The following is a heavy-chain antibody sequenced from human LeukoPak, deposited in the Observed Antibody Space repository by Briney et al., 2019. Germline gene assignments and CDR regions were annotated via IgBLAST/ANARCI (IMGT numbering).Heavy chain of an antibody. D-gene: IGHD3-10*01. CDR2: VNYSGST. Sequence: SETLSLTCIVSGGSISSTAHYWGWLRHSPGKGLEWIVSVNYSGSTHYNALLRSRVTMSVDTSKNQFSLKLTSVTAADTAVYYCARLRGDYWGQGTLVTVSS. CDR1: GGSISSTAHY. J-gene: IGHJ4*02. V-gene: IGHV4-39*01. CDR3: ARLRGDY.